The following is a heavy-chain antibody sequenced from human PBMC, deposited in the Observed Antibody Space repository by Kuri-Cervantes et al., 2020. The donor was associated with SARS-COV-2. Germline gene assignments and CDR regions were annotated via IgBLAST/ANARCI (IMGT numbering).Heavy chain of an antibody. V-gene: IGHV3-30*02. D-gene: IGHD1-7*01. CDR3: AKVGQLELQYPIGYYYYYMDV. CDR1: GFTFSSYS. J-gene: IGHJ6*03. Sequence: GESLKISCAASGFTFSSYSMNWVRQAPGKGLEWVAFIRYDGSNKYYADSVKGRFTISRDNSKNTLYLQMNSLRAEDTAVYYCAKVGQLELQYPIGYYYYYMDVLGKGTTVTVSS. CDR2: IRYDGSNK.